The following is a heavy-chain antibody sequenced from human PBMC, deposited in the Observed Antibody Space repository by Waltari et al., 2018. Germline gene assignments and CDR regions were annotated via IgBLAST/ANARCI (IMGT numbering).Heavy chain of an antibody. J-gene: IGHJ3*01. CDR3: AKDRAEGVPGIAFDF. Sequence: EVQLLESGGGLVQPGGSLRLSCAASGFTFSSYAMSWVRQAPGKGLEWVSAVSGSGSNTYYAGSGKGRFTISRDNSKNTLYLQMNSLRAEDTAIYYCAKDRAEGVPGIAFDFWGQGTMVTVSS. CDR1: GFTFSSYA. D-gene: IGHD1-1*01. V-gene: IGHV3-23*01. CDR2: VSGSGSNT.